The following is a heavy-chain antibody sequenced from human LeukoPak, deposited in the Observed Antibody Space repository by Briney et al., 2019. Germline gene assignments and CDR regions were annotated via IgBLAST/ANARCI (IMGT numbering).Heavy chain of an antibody. CDR3: AKDSPSYGDNTEDFFQH. CDR2: ISGSGGST. V-gene: IGHV3-23*01. J-gene: IGHJ1*01. Sequence: GGSLRLSCAASGFTFSSYAMSWVRQAPGKGLEWVSAISGSGGSTYYADFVKGRFTISRDNSKNTLYLQMNSLRAEDTAVYYCAKDSPSYGDNTEDFFQHWGQGTLVTVSS. CDR1: GFTFSSYA. D-gene: IGHD4-17*01.